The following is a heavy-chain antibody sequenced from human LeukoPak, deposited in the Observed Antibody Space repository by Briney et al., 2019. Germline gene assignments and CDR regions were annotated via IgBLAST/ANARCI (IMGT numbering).Heavy chain of an antibody. CDR3: ALVQWLVSAEWNYFDY. V-gene: IGHV2-70*11. Sequence: SGPALVKPTQTLTLTCTFSGFSLSTDGMCVNWIRQPPGKALEWLARIDWDDDEYYSTSLKTRLTISKDTSKNQVVLTMTNMDPVDTATYYCALVQWLVSAEWNYFDYWGQGTLVTVSS. D-gene: IGHD6-19*01. CDR2: IDWDDDE. J-gene: IGHJ4*02. CDR1: GFSLSTDGMC.